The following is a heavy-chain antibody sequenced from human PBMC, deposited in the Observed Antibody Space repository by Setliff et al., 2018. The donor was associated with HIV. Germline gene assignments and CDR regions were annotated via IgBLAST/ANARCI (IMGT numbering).Heavy chain of an antibody. D-gene: IGHD3-22*01. Sequence: KSSETLSLTCTVSGGSINSYYWSWIRQPAGKGLEWIGRIYTSGSANYNPSLKSRVTMSVDTSKNQFSLKLSSVTAADTAVYYCARGITMISAGYYYYYMDVWGKGTTVTVSS. J-gene: IGHJ6*03. CDR3: ARGITMISAGYYYYYMDV. CDR1: GGSINSYY. CDR2: IYTSGSA. V-gene: IGHV4-4*07.